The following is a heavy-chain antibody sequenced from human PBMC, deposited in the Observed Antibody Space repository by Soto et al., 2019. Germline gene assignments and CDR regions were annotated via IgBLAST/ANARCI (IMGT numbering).Heavy chain of an antibody. CDR2: IYYSGST. CDR3: ARHPSDFWFDP. D-gene: IGHD2-21*02. Sequence: ETLSLTCSVSGGSISSGYWTWIRHPPGKGLEWIGYIYYSGSTNYNPSLKSRVTISVDTSKNQFSLKLSSVTAADTAVYYCARHPSDFWFDPWGQGTLVTVSS. CDR1: GGSISSGY. J-gene: IGHJ5*02. V-gene: IGHV4-59*08.